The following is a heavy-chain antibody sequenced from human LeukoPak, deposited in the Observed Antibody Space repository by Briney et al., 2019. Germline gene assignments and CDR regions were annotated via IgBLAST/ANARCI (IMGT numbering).Heavy chain of an antibody. V-gene: IGHV3-11*01. CDR1: GFTFSDYN. D-gene: IGHD3-10*01. Sequence: GGSLRLSCAASGFTFSDYNMRWIRQAPGKGLEWVSSISRSGSTKYYADSVKGRFTISRDNAKNSLYLQMNSLRAEDTAVYYCARYRYGSGSYFPDYWGQGTLVTVSS. CDR3: ARYRYGSGSYFPDY. J-gene: IGHJ4*02. CDR2: ISRSGSTK.